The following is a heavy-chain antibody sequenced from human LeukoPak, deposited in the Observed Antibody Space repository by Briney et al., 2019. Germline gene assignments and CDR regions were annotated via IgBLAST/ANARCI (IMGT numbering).Heavy chain of an antibody. Sequence: SETLSLTCSGSGYSITSDDWWAWSRQSPEKGLEWIASIHHSGGTYYNPSFKSRATISVDTSKNQFSLKLTSVTAADTALYYCARPLNKRDGYSSDNWGKGTTVTVSS. CDR2: IHHSGGT. V-gene: IGHV4-38-2*02. CDR3: ARPLNKRDGYSSDN. CDR1: GYSITSDDW. D-gene: IGHD5-24*01. J-gene: IGHJ6*04.